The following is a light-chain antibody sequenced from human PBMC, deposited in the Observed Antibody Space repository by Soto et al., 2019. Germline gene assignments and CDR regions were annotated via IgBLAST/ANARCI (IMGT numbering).Light chain of an antibody. J-gene: IGKJ1*01. Sequence: ETVMTQSPATLSVSPGERATLSCRASQSVSSNLAWYQQKPGQSPRLLIYGASTRANGIPTRFSGRGSGTEFTLTISSLQSDDFAVSYCQQYHDWPPWTFGQGTKVEVK. CDR3: QQYHDWPPWT. V-gene: IGKV3-15*01. CDR2: GAS. CDR1: QSVSSN.